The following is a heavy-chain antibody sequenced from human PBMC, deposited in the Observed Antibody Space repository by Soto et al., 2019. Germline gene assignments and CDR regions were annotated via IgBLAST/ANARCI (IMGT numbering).Heavy chain of an antibody. V-gene: IGHV5-10-1*01. D-gene: IGHD6-19*01. Sequence: QMPGKGLEWMGRIDPSDSLADYSPSFQGHVTISADKSITTAYLQWSSLKASDTAMYYCATRGSGWVSWGQRTLVSVSS. CDR3: ATRGSGWVS. CDR2: IDPSDSLA. J-gene: IGHJ5*02.